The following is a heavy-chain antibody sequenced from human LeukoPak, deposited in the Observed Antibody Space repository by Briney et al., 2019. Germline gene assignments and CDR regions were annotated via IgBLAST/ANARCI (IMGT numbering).Heavy chain of an antibody. CDR1: GFTFNTYS. CDR2: ISSTSSYI. Sequence: GGSLRLSCAASGFTFNTYSMNWVRQAPGEGLEWASSISSTSSYIYYADSVKGRFTISRDNAQNSLYLQMNSLRAEDTAVYYCARDGGYCSAGTWYFTSRYWGQGTLVTVSS. CDR3: ARDGGYCSAGTWYFTSRY. V-gene: IGHV3-21*01. D-gene: IGHD2-15*01. J-gene: IGHJ4*02.